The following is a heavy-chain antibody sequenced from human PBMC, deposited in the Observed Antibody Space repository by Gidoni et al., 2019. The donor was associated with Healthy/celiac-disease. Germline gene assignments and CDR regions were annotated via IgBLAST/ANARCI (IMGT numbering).Heavy chain of an antibody. CDR2: ISGSGGST. Sequence: EVQLLESGGGLVQPGGFLRLSCAASGFSFSRYAMSGVRQAPGKGLGWVSAISGSGGSTYYADSVKGRFTISRDNSKNTLYLQMNSLRAEDTAVYYCAKDLVYDSSGYYGIFDYWGQGTLVTVSS. V-gene: IGHV3-23*01. CDR1: GFSFSRYA. D-gene: IGHD3-22*01. J-gene: IGHJ4*02. CDR3: AKDLVYDSSGYYGIFDY.